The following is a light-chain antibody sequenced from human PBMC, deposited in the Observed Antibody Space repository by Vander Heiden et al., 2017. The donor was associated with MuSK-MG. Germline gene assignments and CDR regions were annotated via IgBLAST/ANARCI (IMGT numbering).Light chain of an antibody. CDR3: VAWEDSLNGGV. Sequence: SVPTHPPPASGTPGLRVTITCSGSSSNIGSNPVNWYQQLPGTAPKLLIYSNNQRPSGVPDRFSGSKSGTTASLAITGLQAEDEAEYYCVAWEDSLNGGVFGSGTKLTVL. V-gene: IGLV1-44*01. CDR1: SSNIGSNP. J-gene: IGLJ3*02. CDR2: SNN.